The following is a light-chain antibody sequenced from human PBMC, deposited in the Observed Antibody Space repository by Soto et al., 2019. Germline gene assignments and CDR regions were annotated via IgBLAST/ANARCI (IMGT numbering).Light chain of an antibody. V-gene: IGKV3-20*01. J-gene: IGKJ5*01. CDR1: QSIGTTH. Sequence: NLSCRSGQSIGTTHLAWGQQTPGQAPRLLIYGVSTRATGIPDRFSGSGSETDFTLTISRLESDDFAVYYCHQYGNYGISFGQGTRLEI. CDR3: HQYGNYGIS. CDR2: GVS.